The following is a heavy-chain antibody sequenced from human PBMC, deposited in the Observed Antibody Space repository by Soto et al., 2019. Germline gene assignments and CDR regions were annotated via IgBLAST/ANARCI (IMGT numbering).Heavy chain of an antibody. CDR1: GFTFSSYG. CDR3: AKGSVLRVVEAPLAILGGVDV. J-gene: IGHJ6*02. Sequence: PGGSLRLSCAASGFTFSSYGMHWVRQAPGKGLEWVAVIWYDGSNKYYADSVKGRFTISRDNSRAIMYLQMNSLKPEDTAVYYCAKGSVLRVVEAPLAILGGVDVWGQGAVVTVSS. D-gene: IGHD2-8*01. CDR2: IWYDGSNK. V-gene: IGHV3-30*02.